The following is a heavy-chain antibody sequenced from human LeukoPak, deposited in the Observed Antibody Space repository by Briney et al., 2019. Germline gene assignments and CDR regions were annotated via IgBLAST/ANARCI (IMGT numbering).Heavy chain of an antibody. D-gene: IGHD3-10*01. CDR3: AKDLRGVIDY. CDR2: ISYDGSNK. Sequence: GGSLRLSCAASGFTFSSYGMLWVRQAPGKGLEWVAVISYDGSNKYYADSVKGRFTISRDNSKNTLYLQMNSLRAEDTAVYYCAKDLRGVIDYWGQGTLVTVSS. V-gene: IGHV3-30*18. CDR1: GFTFSSYG. J-gene: IGHJ4*02.